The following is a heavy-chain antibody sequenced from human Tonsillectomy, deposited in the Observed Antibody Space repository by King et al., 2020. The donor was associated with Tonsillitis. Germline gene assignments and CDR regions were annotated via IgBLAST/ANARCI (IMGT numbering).Heavy chain of an antibody. V-gene: IGHV4-61*01. CDR1: GGSVSSGSYY. CDR3: ARVYPAAVYYYGMDV. Sequence: QLQESGPGLVKPSETLSLTCTVSGGSVSSGSYYWSWIRQPPGKGLEWIGYIYYSGNTNYNPSLKSRVTMSVDTSKNQFSLKLNSVTAADTAVYYCARVYPAAVYYYGMDVWGQGTTVTVSS. J-gene: IGHJ6*02. CDR2: IYYSGNT. D-gene: IGHD2-2*01.